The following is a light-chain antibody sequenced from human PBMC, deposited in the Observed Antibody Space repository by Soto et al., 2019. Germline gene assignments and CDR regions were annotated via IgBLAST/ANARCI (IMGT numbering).Light chain of an antibody. CDR2: GAS. V-gene: IGKV3-15*01. Sequence: EIVMTQSPATLSVSPGQRATLSCRASQSVSSNLAWYQQKPGQTPRLLIYGASTRATGLPARFSGSGSGTECTLSISSLQSEDCAVYYCQQYDRWPWTFGQGTKVEIK. J-gene: IGKJ1*01. CDR3: QQYDRWPWT. CDR1: QSVSSN.